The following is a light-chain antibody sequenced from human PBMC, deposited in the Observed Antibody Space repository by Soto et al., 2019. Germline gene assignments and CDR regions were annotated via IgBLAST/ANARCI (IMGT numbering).Light chain of an antibody. J-gene: IGKJ1*01. V-gene: IGKV3-15*01. CDR2: GVS. Sequence: EIVMTQSPATLSVSPGERATLSCRASQRVSSNLAWYQQKPGQAPRLLIYGVSTRATDIPARFSGSGSGTEFTLTISSLQSEDFAEYHCQQYDNWPQTFGQGTKV. CDR3: QQYDNWPQT. CDR1: QRVSSN.